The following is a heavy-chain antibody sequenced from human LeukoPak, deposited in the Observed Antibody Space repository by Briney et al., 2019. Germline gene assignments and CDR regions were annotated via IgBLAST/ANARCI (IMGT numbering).Heavy chain of an antibody. CDR2: IKSKTDGGTT. D-gene: IGHD3-9*01. Sequence: GGSLRLSCAASGFTFSNAWMRWVRQAPGEGLEWVGRIKSKTDGGTTDYAAPVKGRFTISRDDSKNTLYLQMNSLKTEDTAVYYCTTSIDILTVWDYFDYWGQGTLVTVSS. V-gene: IGHV3-15*01. CDR1: GFTFSNAW. J-gene: IGHJ4*02. CDR3: TTSIDILTVWDYFDY.